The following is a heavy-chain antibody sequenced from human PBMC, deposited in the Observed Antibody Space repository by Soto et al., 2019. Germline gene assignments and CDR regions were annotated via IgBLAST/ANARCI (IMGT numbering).Heavy chain of an antibody. CDR1: GGSVSSGTYY. Sequence: ETLSLTCTVSGGSVSSGTYYWSWIRQPPGKGLEWIGFIYYSGSTNYNPSLKSRVTISVDTSKNQFSLKLSSVTAADTAVYYCARVWDSSGYPSDYWGQGTLVTVSS. D-gene: IGHD3-22*01. J-gene: IGHJ4*02. CDR3: ARVWDSSGYPSDY. V-gene: IGHV4-61*01. CDR2: IYYSGST.